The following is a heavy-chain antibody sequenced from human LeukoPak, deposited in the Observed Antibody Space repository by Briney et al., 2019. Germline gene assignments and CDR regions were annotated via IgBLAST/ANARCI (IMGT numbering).Heavy chain of an antibody. V-gene: IGHV3-21*01. J-gene: IGHJ5*02. CDR3: ARGKTSQNIVTRKTYNWFDP. D-gene: IGHD2/OR15-2a*01. CDR1: GFTFSSYW. CDR2: ISSSSNYI. Sequence: GGSLRLSCAASGFTFSSYWMSWVRQAPGKGLEWVSSISSSSNYIYYADSVKGRFTISRDNAKNSLYLQMKSLRAADTAVYYCARGKTSQNIVTRKTYNWFDPWGQGTLVTVSS.